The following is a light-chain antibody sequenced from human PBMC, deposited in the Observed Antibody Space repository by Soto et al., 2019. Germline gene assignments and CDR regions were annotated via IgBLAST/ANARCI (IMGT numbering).Light chain of an antibody. CDR1: QTIGSS. J-gene: IGKJ4*01. Sequence: EIVLTQSPVTLSVSPGERGTLSCRASQTIGSSLAWYQQKHGQAPRLRFHGASIRATGIPARFSGSVSGTEFTLTISSVPSEDFAGYYCQQYSNWPPRLTVGGGTKVEIK. CDR2: GAS. CDR3: QQYSNWPPRLT. V-gene: IGKV3D-15*01.